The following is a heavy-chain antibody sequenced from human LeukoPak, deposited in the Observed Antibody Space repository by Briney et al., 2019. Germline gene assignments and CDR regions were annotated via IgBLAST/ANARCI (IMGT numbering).Heavy chain of an antibody. V-gene: IGHV3-21*01. CDR3: AIDRLGDGYIREFDS. CDR1: GFSFSRNG. Sequence: PGGSLRLSCAASGFSFSRNGMSWGRPALGGGLEWVASFGSDLSFRSVADSLKGRFTISRDNAENSIYLHMNSLRAEDTAIYYCAIDRLGDGYIREFDSWGQGTLVTVSS. D-gene: IGHD5-24*01. J-gene: IGHJ4*02. CDR2: FGSDLSFR.